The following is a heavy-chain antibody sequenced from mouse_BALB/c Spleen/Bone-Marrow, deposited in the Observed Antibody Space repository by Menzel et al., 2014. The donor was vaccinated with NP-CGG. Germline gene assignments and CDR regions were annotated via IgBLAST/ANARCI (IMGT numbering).Heavy chain of an antibody. CDR1: GHAFSNYG. V-gene: IGHV1-80*01. J-gene: IGHJ4*01. CDR2: IYPGDGET. Sequence: QVQLKQSGAELVRPGSSVKISCKASGHAFSNYGMNWVKQRPGQGLEWIGQIYPGDGETNYNGEFEGRVTLTADKSSSTAYMQVSSLTSEDSAVYFCASVYDYGRGYAMDYWGQGTSVTVSS. D-gene: IGHD2-4*01. CDR3: ASVYDYGRGYAMDY.